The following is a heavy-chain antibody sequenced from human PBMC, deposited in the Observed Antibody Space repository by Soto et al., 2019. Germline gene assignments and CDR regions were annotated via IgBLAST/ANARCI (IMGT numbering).Heavy chain of an antibody. D-gene: IGHD3-10*01. CDR3: ARPGNYGSGSYLYYLDY. J-gene: IGHJ4*02. CDR2: IYYSGST. Sequence: ASETLSLTCTFSGCSISSSSYYWGWIRQPPGKGLEWIGSIYYSGSTYYNPSLKSRVTISVDTSKNQFPLKLSSVTAADTAVYYCARPGNYGSGSYLYYLDYWGQGTLVTVSS. CDR1: GCSISSSSYY. V-gene: IGHV4-39*01.